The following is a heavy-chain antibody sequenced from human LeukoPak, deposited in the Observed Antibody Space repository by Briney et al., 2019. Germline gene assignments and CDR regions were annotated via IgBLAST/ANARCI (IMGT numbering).Heavy chain of an antibody. J-gene: IGHJ4*02. D-gene: IGHD4-23*01. CDR2: ISRSGRST. CDR3: AKGIQWELPIDY. CDR1: GFTFSSYA. V-gene: IGHV3-23*01. Sequence: PGGSLRLSCAASGFTFSSYAMTWVRQASGKGLEWVSAISRSGRSTYYADSVKGRFTISRDSSKNTLYLQMNSLRAEDTAVYYCAKGIQWELPIDYWGQGTLVTVSS.